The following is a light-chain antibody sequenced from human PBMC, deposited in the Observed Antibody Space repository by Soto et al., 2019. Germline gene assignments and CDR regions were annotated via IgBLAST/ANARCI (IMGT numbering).Light chain of an antibody. CDR3: QKYDVYRT. Sequence: DIQMTQSPSTLSASVGDTVTITCRASQSISRWLAWYQQRPGRAPKLLIYKAATLESGVPSRFSGSGSGTEFTLTISSLQPDDFATYYCQKYDVYRTFGQGTKVEVK. V-gene: IGKV1-5*03. CDR1: QSISRW. CDR2: KAA. J-gene: IGKJ1*01.